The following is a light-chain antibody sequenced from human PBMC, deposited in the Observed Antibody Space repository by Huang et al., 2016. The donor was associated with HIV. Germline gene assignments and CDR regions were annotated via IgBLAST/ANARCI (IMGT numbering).Light chain of an antibody. J-gene: IGKJ3*01. CDR1: QSVSSSA. CDR3: QQYGSSPLS. V-gene: IGKV3-20*01. Sequence: EIVLTQSPGTLSLSPGERATLSCRASQSVSSSALAWYQQKPGQAPRRLIYGASSRATGIPYRFSGSGSGTDFTLTISRLEPEDFAVYYCQQYGSSPLSFGPGTKVDIK. CDR2: GAS.